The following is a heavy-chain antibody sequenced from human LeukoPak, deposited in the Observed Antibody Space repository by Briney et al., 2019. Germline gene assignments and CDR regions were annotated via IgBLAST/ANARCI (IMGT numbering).Heavy chain of an antibody. CDR3: ATTLPGIAAAGQGY. CDR2: IYYSGST. J-gene: IGHJ4*02. CDR1: GRSISSGGYY. V-gene: IGHV4-31*03. Sequence: PSETLSLTCTVSGRSISSGGYYWRWIRQHPGKGLEWIGYIYYSGSTYYNPSLKSRVTISVDTSKNQFSLKLSSVTAADTAVYYCATTLPGIAAAGQGYWGQGTLVTVSS. D-gene: IGHD6-13*01.